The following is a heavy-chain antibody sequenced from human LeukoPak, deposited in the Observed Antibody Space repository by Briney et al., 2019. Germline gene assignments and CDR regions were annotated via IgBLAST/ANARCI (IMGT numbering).Heavy chain of an antibody. J-gene: IGHJ1*01. V-gene: IGHV4-59*01. CDR3: ARSITSSWYGDFQH. CDR2: IYYSGST. CDR1: GGSMSGYF. Sequence: SETLSLTCTVSGGSMSGYFWSWIRQPPGEGLEWVVYIYYSGSTNYNPSLKSRVTISVDTSKNQFSLKLSSVTAADTAVYYCARSITSSWYGDFQHWGQGTLVTVSS. D-gene: IGHD6-13*01.